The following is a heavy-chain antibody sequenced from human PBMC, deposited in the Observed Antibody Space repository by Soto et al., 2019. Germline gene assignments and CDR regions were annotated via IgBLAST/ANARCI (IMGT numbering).Heavy chain of an antibody. V-gene: IGHV1-69*13. CDR2: IIPIFGTA. CDR1: GGTFSSYA. D-gene: IGHD6-13*01. Sequence: GASVKVSCKASGGTFSSYAISWVRQAPGQGLEWMGGIIPIFGTANYAQKFQGRVTITADESTSTAYMELSSLRSDDTAVYYCARDRQQLPTLDYWGQGTLVTVSS. J-gene: IGHJ4*02. CDR3: ARDRQQLPTLDY.